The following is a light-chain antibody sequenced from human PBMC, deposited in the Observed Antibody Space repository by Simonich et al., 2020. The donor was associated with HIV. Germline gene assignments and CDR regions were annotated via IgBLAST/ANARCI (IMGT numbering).Light chain of an antibody. J-gene: IGKJ1*01. CDR2: WAS. Sequence: DIVMTQSPDSLAVSLGERATINCKSSQRLLYRRNNKNYLTRYHQKPGQPPKLLIHWASTREAGVPDRCRGSGSGTDFTLTISSLPAEDVAVYYCQQYLGTPRTFGQGTKVEIK. V-gene: IGKV4-1*01. CDR1: QRLLYRRNNKNY. CDR3: QQYLGTPRT.